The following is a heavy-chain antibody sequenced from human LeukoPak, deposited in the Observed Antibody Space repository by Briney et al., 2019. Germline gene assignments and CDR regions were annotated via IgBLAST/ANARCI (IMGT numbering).Heavy chain of an antibody. CDR3: AKDGGNDYGDYNYYYYYMDV. CDR2: IRFDGSNK. V-gene: IGHV3-30*02. Sequence: AGSLSLSCAASGFSFSSYGMRWVRQPAGKGLEWVAFIRFDGSNKYYADSVKGRFTNSRGNSKNTLYLQMNSPRAVDTAVYYCAKDGGNDYGDYNYYYYYMDVWGKGTTVTISS. D-gene: IGHD4-17*01. J-gene: IGHJ6*03. CDR1: GFSFSSYG.